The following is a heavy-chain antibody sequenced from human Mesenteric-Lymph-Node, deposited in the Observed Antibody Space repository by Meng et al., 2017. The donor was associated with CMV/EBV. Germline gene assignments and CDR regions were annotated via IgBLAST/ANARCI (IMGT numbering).Heavy chain of an antibody. CDR2: ISSSGSTI. J-gene: IGHJ3*02. CDR1: GFTFSDYY. V-gene: IGHV3-11*01. CDR3: AKDLSGGWPRALDI. Sequence: GGSLRLSCAASGFTFSDYYMSWIRQAPGKGLEWVSYISSSGSTIYYADSVKGRFTISRDNAKNSLYLQMSSLRTEDTALYYCAKDLSGGWPRALDIWGQGTMVTVSS. D-gene: IGHD2-15*01.